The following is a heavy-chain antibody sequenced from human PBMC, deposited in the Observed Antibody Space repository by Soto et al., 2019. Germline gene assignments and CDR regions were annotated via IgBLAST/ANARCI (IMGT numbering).Heavy chain of an antibody. V-gene: IGHV6-1*01. CDR2: TYYRSKWYN. J-gene: IGHJ5*02. CDR1: GDSVSSNNAA. Sequence: PSQTLSLTCAISGDSVSSNNAAWNWIRQSPSRGLEWLGRTYYRSKWYNDYAVSVKSRITINPDTSKNQFSLQVNSVTPEDTAVYFCARAPGIYGSGSYYNDNWFETGGQGTLVTIS. D-gene: IGHD3-10*01. CDR3: ARAPGIYGSGSYYNDNWFET.